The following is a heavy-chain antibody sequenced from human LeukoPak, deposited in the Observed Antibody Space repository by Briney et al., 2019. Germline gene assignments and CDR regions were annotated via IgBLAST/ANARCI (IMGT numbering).Heavy chain of an antibody. CDR1: GFTLSDHY. J-gene: IGHJ4*02. CDR3: STTYYYDSSEGY. D-gene: IGHD3-22*01. Sequence: PGGSLRLSCAASGFTLSDHYMDWVRQAPGKGLEWVGRIKSKTDGGTTDYAAPVKGRFTISRDDSKNTLYLQMNSLKTEDTAVYYCSTTYYYDSSEGYWGQGTLVTVSS. V-gene: IGHV3-15*01. CDR2: IKSKTDGGTT.